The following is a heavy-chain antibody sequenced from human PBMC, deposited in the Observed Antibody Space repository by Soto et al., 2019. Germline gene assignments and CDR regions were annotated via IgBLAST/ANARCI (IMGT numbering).Heavy chain of an antibody. V-gene: IGHV4-39*01. Sequence: SETLSLTCTVSGDSMTSSSYYWGWIRQPPGKGLEWIGSIYYSERTSYNSGSTYYSPSLKSRVTISGDTSKSQFSLKLSSVTAADTAVYYCARHTRNQFDPWGQGALVTVSS. CDR3: ARHTRNQFDP. CDR2: IYYSERTSYNSGST. J-gene: IGHJ5*02. CDR1: GDSMTSSSYY.